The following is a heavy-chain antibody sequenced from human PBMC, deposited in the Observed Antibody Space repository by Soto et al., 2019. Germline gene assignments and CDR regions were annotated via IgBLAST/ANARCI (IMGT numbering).Heavy chain of an antibody. CDR3: ARVGSSGYFDY. J-gene: IGHJ4*02. Sequence: QVQLQESGPGLVKPSETLSLTCVVSGASISSSEWWTWVRQPPGKVLEWIGHIYHSGSTKYNPSLNSRFIISVGKSKNHFSLNLNSVTAADTAMYYCARVGSSGYFDYWGQGTLVTVSS. CDR1: GASISSSEW. D-gene: IGHD6-19*01. V-gene: IGHV4-4*02. CDR2: IYHSGST.